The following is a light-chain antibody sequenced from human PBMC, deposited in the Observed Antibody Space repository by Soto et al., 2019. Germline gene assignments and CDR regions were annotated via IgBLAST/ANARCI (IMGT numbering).Light chain of an antibody. J-gene: IGKJ1*01. Sequence: EILLTQSPATLSVSPGERVTLSCRASQSVDINLAWYQQKPGQAPRLLIYGASTRAIDMPGRFSGRGSGTEFTLTISSLQSEDFAVYYCQQYRNWPRTFGQGTKVDIK. CDR1: QSVDIN. V-gene: IGKV3-15*01. CDR2: GAS. CDR3: QQYRNWPRT.